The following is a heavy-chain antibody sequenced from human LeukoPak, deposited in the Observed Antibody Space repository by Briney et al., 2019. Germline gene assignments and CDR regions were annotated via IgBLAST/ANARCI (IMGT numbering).Heavy chain of an antibody. CDR3: ASLHGDYFFDY. CDR1: GFTFRNYY. J-gene: IGHJ4*02. Sequence: PGGSLRLSCTASGFTFRNYYMSWVRQAPGKGLEWLANINHEGSEKNYVDSVKGRFTISRDNAKNSLYLQMNSLRAEDTAVYYCASLHGDYFFDYWGQGTLVTVSS. V-gene: IGHV3-7*01. CDR2: INHEGSEK. D-gene: IGHD4-17*01.